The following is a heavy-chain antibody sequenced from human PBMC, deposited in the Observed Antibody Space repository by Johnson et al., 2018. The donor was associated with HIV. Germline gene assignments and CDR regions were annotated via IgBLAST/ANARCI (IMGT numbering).Heavy chain of an antibody. Sequence: VQLVESGGGLVQPGGSLRLSCAASGFTVSSNYMSWVRQAPGKGLEWVAFIRYDGSNKYYVDSVKGRFTISRDNAKNSLYLQMNSLRAEDTAVYYCATARRAIDVWGQGTMATVSS. CDR1: GFTVSSNY. D-gene: IGHD6-6*01. J-gene: IGHJ3*01. CDR2: IRYDGSNK. CDR3: ATARRAIDV. V-gene: IGHV3-7*03.